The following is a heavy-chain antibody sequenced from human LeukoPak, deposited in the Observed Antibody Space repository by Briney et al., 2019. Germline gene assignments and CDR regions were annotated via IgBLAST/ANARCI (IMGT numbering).Heavy chain of an antibody. V-gene: IGHV4-34*01. CDR1: GGSFSVYY. CDR2: INHSGST. J-gene: IGHJ3*02. CDR3: ARDLHVVPAAIFRDDAFDI. Sequence: SETLSLTCAVYGGSFSVYYWSWIRQPPGKGLEWIGEINHSGSTNYNPSLKSRVTISVDTSKNQFSLKLSSVTAADTAVYYCARDLHVVPAAIFRDDAFDIWGQGTMVTVSS. D-gene: IGHD2-2*01.